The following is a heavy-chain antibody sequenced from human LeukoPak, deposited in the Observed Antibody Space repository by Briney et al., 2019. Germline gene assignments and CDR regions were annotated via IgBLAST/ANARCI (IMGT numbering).Heavy chain of an antibody. Sequence: GGSLRLSCAASGFTFSSYGMSWVRQAPGKGLEWVAVISYDGSNKYYADSVKGRFTISRDNSKNTLYLQMNSLRAEDTAVYYCARFPVLRAFDIWGQGTMVTVSS. D-gene: IGHD3-3*01. V-gene: IGHV3-30*03. CDR2: ISYDGSNK. J-gene: IGHJ3*02. CDR1: GFTFSSYG. CDR3: ARFPVLRAFDI.